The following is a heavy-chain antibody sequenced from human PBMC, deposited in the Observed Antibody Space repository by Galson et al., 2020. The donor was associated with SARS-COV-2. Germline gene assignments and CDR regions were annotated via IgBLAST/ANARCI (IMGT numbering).Heavy chain of an antibody. Sequence: SETLSLTCTVSGGSISSSSYYWGWIRKPPGKGLEWIRSIYYSGSTYYNPSLKSRVTISVDTSKNQFSLKLSSVTAADTAVYYCASSYDFWSGKGYYYGMDVWGQGTTVTVSS. CDR3: ASSYDFWSGKGYYYGMDV. V-gene: IGHV4-39*07. CDR2: IYYSGST. J-gene: IGHJ6*02. CDR1: GGSISSSSYY. D-gene: IGHD3-3*01.